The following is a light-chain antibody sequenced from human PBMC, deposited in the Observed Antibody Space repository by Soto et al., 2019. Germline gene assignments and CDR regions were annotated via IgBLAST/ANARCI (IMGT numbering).Light chain of an antibody. J-gene: IGKJ1*01. CDR3: QHYNSYSEA. CDR1: QDIRND. Sequence: AIQMTQSPSSLSASVGDRVTITCRASQDIRNDLGWYQQKPGKAPKLLIYAASSLQSGVPSRFSGSGSGTDFTLTISSLQPEDFATYYCQHYNSYSEAFGQGTKVDIK. V-gene: IGKV1-6*01. CDR2: AAS.